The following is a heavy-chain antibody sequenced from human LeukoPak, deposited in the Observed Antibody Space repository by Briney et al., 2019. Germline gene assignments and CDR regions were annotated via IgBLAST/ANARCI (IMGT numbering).Heavy chain of an antibody. CDR3: ARGPVVRGVQFDY. V-gene: IGHV4-34*01. Sequence: PSETLSLTCAVYGGSFSGYYWSWIRQPPGKGLEWIGEINHSGSTNYNPSLESRVTISVDTSKNQFSLKLSSVTAADTAVYYCARGPVVRGVQFDYWGQGTLVTVSS. D-gene: IGHD3-10*01. CDR1: GGSFSGYY. CDR2: INHSGST. J-gene: IGHJ4*02.